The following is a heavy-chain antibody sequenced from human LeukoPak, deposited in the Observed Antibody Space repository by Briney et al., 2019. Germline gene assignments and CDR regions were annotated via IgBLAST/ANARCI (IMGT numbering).Heavy chain of an antibody. Sequence: GGSLRLSCAASGLTLFTDHMSWVRQAPGKGLEWVSITYSDGRRYYADTVKGRFTISRDNSKNTVDLLLNSLRVEDTAVYYCARVWELSYDHWGQGTLVTVSS. CDR1: GLTLFTDH. V-gene: IGHV3-53*01. CDR2: TYSDGRR. J-gene: IGHJ4*02. D-gene: IGHD3-16*02. CDR3: ARVWELSYDH.